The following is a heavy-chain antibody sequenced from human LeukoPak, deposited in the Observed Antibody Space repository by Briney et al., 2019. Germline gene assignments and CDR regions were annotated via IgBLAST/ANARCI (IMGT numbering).Heavy chain of an antibody. V-gene: IGHV3-11*06. CDR2: ISSSSTYT. J-gene: IGHJ4*02. CDR1: AFTFSDYY. CDR3: ARSDYGFDY. D-gene: IGHD4-17*01. Sequence: PGGSLRLSCADSAFTFSDYYMSWIRQAPGKGLEWISYISSSSTYTNYADSVKGRFTISRDNAKNSLYLQMNSLRAEDTAVYYCARSDYGFDYWGPGTLVTVSS.